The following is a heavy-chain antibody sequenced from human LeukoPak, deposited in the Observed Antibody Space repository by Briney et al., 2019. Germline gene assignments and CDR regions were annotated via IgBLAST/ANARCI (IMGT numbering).Heavy chain of an antibody. CDR3: ARASPGTTASDY. J-gene: IGHJ4*02. Sequence: GGSLRLSCAASGFTFDTYRMNWVRQAPGKGLEWASSISASGSYIYYADSLKGRFTISRDNTKNSLFPQMNSLRAEDTAVYYCARASPGTTASDYWGQGTLVTVSS. V-gene: IGHV3-21*01. D-gene: IGHD1-1*01. CDR1: GFTFDTYR. CDR2: ISASGSYI.